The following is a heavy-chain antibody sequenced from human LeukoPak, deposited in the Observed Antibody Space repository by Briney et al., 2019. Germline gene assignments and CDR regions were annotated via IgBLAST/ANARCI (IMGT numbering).Heavy chain of an antibody. CDR3: ARTKPFHPESIAAAGFDP. V-gene: IGHV3-30*02. J-gene: IGHJ5*02. D-gene: IGHD6-13*01. CDR1: GFTFSGYG. CDR2: IQYDGRNT. Sequence: GGSLRLSCAASGFTFSGYGMHWVRQAPGKGLDWVAFIQYDGRNTYYVDSVKGRFTISRDNSKDTLYLQMSSLRPEDTAVYFSARTKPFHPESIAAAGFDPWGQGTLVTVSS.